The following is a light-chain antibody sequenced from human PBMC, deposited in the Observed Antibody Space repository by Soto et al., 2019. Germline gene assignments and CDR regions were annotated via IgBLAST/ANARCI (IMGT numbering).Light chain of an antibody. CDR2: VNSDGSH. Sequence: QLVLTQSPSASASLGASVKLTCTLSSGHSDYAIAWHQQQPEKGPRYLMKVNSDGSHNKGDGIPDRFSGSSSGAERYLTISSLQSEDEADYSCQTWGTGIHVVFGGGTKLTVL. CDR3: QTWGTGIHVV. V-gene: IGLV4-69*01. J-gene: IGLJ2*01. CDR1: SGHSDYA.